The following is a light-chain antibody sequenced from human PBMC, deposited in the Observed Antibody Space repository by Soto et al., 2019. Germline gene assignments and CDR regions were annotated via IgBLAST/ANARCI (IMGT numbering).Light chain of an antibody. J-gene: IGKJ1*01. V-gene: IGKV1-5*03. CDR2: KAS. Sequence: IQITQSPSTLSASLGDRVTMTCRASQSLNRDYLAWYQQKPGKAPKLLIYKASTLETDVPSRFSGGGSGTAFTLTISSLQADDFATYYCHQYDSYPRTFGQGTKVDIK. CDR3: HQYDSYPRT. CDR1: QSLNRDY.